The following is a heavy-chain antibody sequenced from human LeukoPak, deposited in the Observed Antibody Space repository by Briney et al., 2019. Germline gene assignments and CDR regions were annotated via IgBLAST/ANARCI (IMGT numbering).Heavy chain of an antibody. Sequence: GSLRLSCAASGFMFSGYWMSWIRQPAGKGLEWIGRIYISGSTNYNSSLQSRVTMSVDTSKNQFSLNLSSVTAADTAVYYCARALNPLPGTYYFDYWGQGTLVTVSS. D-gene: IGHD2-15*01. J-gene: IGHJ4*02. CDR1: GFMFSGYW. CDR2: IYISGST. V-gene: IGHV4-4*07. CDR3: ARALNPLPGTYYFDY.